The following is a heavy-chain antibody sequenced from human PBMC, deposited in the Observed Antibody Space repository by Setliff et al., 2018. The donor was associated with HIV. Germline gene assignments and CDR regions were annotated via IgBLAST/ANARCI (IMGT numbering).Heavy chain of an antibody. CDR3: ARKNRGAPAPFDY. Sequence: SRTLSLTCNVSGGSISSSNYYWAWIRQPPGKGLEWIGSIYYSGSTYYNPSLKSRVTISVDTSKNQFSLNLSSVTAADTAVYYCARKNRGAPAPFDYWGQGTLVTVSS. D-gene: IGHD6-25*01. J-gene: IGHJ4*02. V-gene: IGHV4-39*01. CDR2: IYYSGST. CDR1: GGSISSSNYY.